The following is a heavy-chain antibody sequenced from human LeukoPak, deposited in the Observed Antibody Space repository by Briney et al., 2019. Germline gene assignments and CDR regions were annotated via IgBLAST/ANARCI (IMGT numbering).Heavy chain of an antibody. V-gene: IGHV1-69*13. D-gene: IGHD2-2*01. J-gene: IGHJ6*03. CDR2: IIPIFGTA. CDR1: GGTFSSYA. CDR3: ASTGGYCSSTSCYDGGDYYCYYMDV. Sequence: SVKVSCKASGGTFSSYAISWVRQAPGQGLEWMGGIIPIFGTANYAQKFQGRVTITADESTSTAYMELSSLRSEDTAVYYCASTGGYCSSTSCYDGGDYYCYYMDVWGKGTTVTVSS.